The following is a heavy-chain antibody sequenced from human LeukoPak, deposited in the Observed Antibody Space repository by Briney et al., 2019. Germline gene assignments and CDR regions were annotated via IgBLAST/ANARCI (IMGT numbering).Heavy chain of an antibody. D-gene: IGHD2-8*01. V-gene: IGHV3-7*03. Sequence: GGSLRLSCVASGFPFSSYWMTWVRQAPGKGLEWVANIKQDGSKKSYVDSVKGRFTISRDESKNTLYLQMNSLRAEDTAVYFCARDLRGCSNGACYYHYGMDVWGQGTTVTVSS. CDR3: ARDLRGCSNGACYYHYGMDV. CDR2: IKQDGSKK. CDR1: GFPFSSYW. J-gene: IGHJ6*02.